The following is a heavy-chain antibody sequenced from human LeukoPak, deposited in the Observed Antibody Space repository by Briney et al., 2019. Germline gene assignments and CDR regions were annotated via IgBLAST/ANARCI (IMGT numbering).Heavy chain of an antibody. Sequence: PGGFLRLSCAASGFTFSDYYMSWIRQAPGKGLEWVSYISSSGSTIYYADSVKGRFTISRDNAKNSLYLQMNSLRAEDTAVYYCARDRGYSNEVFDYWGQGTLVTVSS. CDR2: ISSSGSTI. D-gene: IGHD2-15*01. CDR1: GFTFSDYY. V-gene: IGHV3-11*04. J-gene: IGHJ4*02. CDR3: ARDRGYSNEVFDY.